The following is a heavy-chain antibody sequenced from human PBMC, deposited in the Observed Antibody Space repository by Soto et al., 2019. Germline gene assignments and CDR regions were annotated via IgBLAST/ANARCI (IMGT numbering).Heavy chain of an antibody. Sequence: KASETLSLTCSVSGGSVSSQTHFWSWIRQAPGKGLEWIGYVYYSGITNSNPSLKGRVTISADTSNNQIFLSLTSVTAADTAVYYCAREDMSGTYYFDSWGQGILVTVSS. CDR3: AREDMSGTYYFDS. V-gene: IGHV4-61*01. CDR1: GGSVSSQTHF. D-gene: IGHD1-26*01. CDR2: VYYSGIT. J-gene: IGHJ4*02.